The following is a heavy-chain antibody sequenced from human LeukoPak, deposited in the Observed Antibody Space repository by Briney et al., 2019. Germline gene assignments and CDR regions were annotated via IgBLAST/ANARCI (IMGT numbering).Heavy chain of an antibody. J-gene: IGHJ4*02. V-gene: IGHV3-23*01. CDR1: GFTFSSYA. D-gene: IGHD2-21*01. CDR2: ISGSGGST. Sequence: GGSLRLSCAASGFTFSSYAMSWVRQAPGKGLEWVSAISGSGGSTYYADSVKGRFTISRDNSKNTLYLRMNSLRAEDTAVYYCVPLYACGGDCSPLFDYWGQGTLVTVSS. CDR3: VPLYACGGDCSPLFDY.